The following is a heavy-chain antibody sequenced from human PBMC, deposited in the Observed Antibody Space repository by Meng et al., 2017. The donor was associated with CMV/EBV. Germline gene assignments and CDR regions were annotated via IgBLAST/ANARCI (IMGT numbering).Heavy chain of an antibody. CDR2: IYYSGST. J-gene: IGHJ4*02. CDR3: ARELGYSSPFGY. V-gene: IGHV4-39*07. Sequence: CTVSGGYISSSSYYWGWIRQPPGKGLEWIGSIYYSGSTYYNPSLKSRVTISVDTSKNQFSLKLSSVTAADTAVYYCARELGYSSPFGYWGQGTLVTVSS. CDR1: GGYISSSSYY. D-gene: IGHD5-18*01.